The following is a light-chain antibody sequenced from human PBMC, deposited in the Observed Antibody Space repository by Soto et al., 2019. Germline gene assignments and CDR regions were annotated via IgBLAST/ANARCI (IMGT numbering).Light chain of an antibody. J-gene: IGKJ1*01. CDR3: QQYNNWPPWT. CDR2: GAS. V-gene: IGKV3-15*01. CDR1: QSVSPSS. Sequence: EIVLTQSPGTLSLSPGERATLSCRASQSVSPSSLAWYQQRPGQSPRLLIYGASTRATGIPARFSGSGSGTEFTLTISSLQSEDFAVYYCQQYNNWPPWTFGQGTKVDIK.